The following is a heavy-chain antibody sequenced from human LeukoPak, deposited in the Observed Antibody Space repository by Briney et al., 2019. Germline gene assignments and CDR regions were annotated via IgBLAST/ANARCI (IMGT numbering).Heavy chain of an antibody. CDR2: IRSKANSYAT. CDR1: GFTFSGSA. Sequence: GGSLRLSCAASGFTFSGSAMHWVRQASGKGLEWVGRIRSKANSYATAYAASVKGRFTISRDDSKNTAYLQMNSLKTEDTAVYYCARSYYYGGSSYYIDYWGQGTLVTVSS. J-gene: IGHJ4*02. CDR3: ARSYYYGGSSYYIDY. D-gene: IGHD3-22*01. V-gene: IGHV3-73*01.